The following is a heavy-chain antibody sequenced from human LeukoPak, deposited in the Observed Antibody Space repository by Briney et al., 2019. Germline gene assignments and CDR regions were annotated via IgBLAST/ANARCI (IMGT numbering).Heavy chain of an antibody. V-gene: IGHV3-53*01. Sequence: GGFLRLSCAASGFTVSSNYMSWVRQAPGKGLEWVSVIYSGGSTYYADSVKGRFTISRDSSKNTLYLQMNSLRAEDTAVYYCARGQVVVTAGAAFDIWGQGTMVTVSS. D-gene: IGHD2-21*02. CDR1: GFTVSSNY. J-gene: IGHJ3*02. CDR3: ARGQVVVTAGAAFDI. CDR2: IYSGGST.